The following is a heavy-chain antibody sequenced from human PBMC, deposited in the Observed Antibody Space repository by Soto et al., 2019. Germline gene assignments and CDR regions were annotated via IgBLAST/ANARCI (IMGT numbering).Heavy chain of an antibody. J-gene: IGHJ4*02. V-gene: IGHV4-4*07. CDR3: ARGIVDFWSGRHYFDY. CDR2: IYTSGST. D-gene: IGHD3-3*01. Sequence: SETLSLTCTVSGGSISYYWSWIRQPAGKGLEWIGRIYTSGSTNYNPSLKSRVTMSIDTSKNQFSLKLTSVTAADTAVYFCARGIVDFWSGRHYFDYRRKGTLVTVSS. CDR1: GGSISYY.